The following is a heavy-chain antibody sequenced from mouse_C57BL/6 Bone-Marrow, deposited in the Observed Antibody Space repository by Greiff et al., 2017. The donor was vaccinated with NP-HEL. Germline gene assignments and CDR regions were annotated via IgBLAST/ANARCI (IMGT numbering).Heavy chain of an antibody. V-gene: IGHV14-4*01. Sequence: VHVKQSGAELVRPGASVKLSCTASGFNIKDDYMHWVKQRPEQGLEWIGWIDPENGDTEYAAKFQGKATLTADTSSNTAYLQLSSLTSGDTAVYYCTAGVDSSGYVNYYAMDYWGQGTSVTVSS. J-gene: IGHJ4*01. CDR2: IDPENGDT. CDR1: GFNIKDDY. D-gene: IGHD3-2*02. CDR3: TAGVDSSGYVNYYAMDY.